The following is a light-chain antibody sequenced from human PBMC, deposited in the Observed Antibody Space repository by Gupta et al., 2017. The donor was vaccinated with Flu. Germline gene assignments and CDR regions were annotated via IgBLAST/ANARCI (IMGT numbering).Light chain of an antibody. Sequence: TSNDIGGTNYVSWYQQQPGKAPKLIIYGVNKRPAGVPDRFSGSRSGNTASLIGSGLQAEDEADYHCSSYAGSNNYVFGTGTRVTVL. CDR3: SSYAGSNNYV. CDR2: GVN. CDR1: SNDIGGTNY. J-gene: IGLJ1*01. V-gene: IGLV2-8*01.